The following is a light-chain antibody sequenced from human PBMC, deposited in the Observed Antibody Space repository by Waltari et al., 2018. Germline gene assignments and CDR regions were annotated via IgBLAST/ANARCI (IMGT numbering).Light chain of an antibody. J-gene: IGLJ2*01. CDR3: GTWDSSLSVSVV. CDR1: SSNIGNNY. CDR2: DNN. Sequence: QSVLTQPPSVSAAPGQKVTISCSGSSSNIGNNYVSWYQQLPGTAPKLLIYDNNKRPSGIPDRFSGSKSGTSATLGITGLQTGDAADYYCGTWDSSLSVSVVFGGGTKLTVL. V-gene: IGLV1-51*01.